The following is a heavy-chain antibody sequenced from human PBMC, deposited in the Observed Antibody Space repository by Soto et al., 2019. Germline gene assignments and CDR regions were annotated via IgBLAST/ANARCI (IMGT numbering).Heavy chain of an antibody. CDR1: GFTFSSYA. V-gene: IGHV3-23*01. CDR3: AKKNLYDILTGYARDPEYYYYMDV. CDR2: ISGSGGST. J-gene: IGHJ6*03. Sequence: EVQLLESGGGLVQPGGSLRLSCAASGFTFSSYAMSWVRQAPGKGLEWVSAISGSGGSTYYADSVKGRLTISRDNSKNTLYLQMNRLRAEDTAVYYCAKKNLYDILTGYARDPEYYYYMDVWGKGTTVTVSS. D-gene: IGHD3-9*01.